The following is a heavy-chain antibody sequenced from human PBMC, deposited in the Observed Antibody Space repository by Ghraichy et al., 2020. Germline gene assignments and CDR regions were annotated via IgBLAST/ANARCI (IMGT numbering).Heavy chain of an antibody. CDR3: ARWAALMYYYDSSVPNLSPGFDY. CDR2: IYYSGST. J-gene: IGHJ4*02. CDR1: GGSISSSSYY. D-gene: IGHD3-22*01. Sequence: SQTLSLTCTVSGGSISSSSYYWGWIRQPPGKGLEWIGSIYYSGSTYYNPSLKSRVTISVDTSKNQFSLKLSSVTAADTAVYYCARWAALMYYYDSSVPNLSPGFDYWGQGTLVTVSS. V-gene: IGHV4-39*01.